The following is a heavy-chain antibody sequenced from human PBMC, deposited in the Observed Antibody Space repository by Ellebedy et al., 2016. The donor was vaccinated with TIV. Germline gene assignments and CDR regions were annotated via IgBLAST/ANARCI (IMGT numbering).Heavy chain of an antibody. J-gene: IGHJ4*02. D-gene: IGHD3-22*01. CDR1: GFTFGDYA. V-gene: IGHV3-49*03. CDR2: IRSKAYGGTT. Sequence: GGSLRLSCTVSGFTFGDYAMSWFRQAPGKGLEWVGFIRSKAYGGTTEYAASVKGRFTISRDDSKSIAYLQMSSLKTEDTAVYYCTRTGDYYDSSGYSDHLYWGQGTLVTVSS. CDR3: TRTGDYYDSSGYSDHLY.